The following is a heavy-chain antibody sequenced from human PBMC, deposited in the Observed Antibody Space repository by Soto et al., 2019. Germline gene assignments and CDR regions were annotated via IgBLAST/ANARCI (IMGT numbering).Heavy chain of an antibody. CDR1: GGSFSGYY. CDR2: VNHGGSS. D-gene: IGHD3-10*01. CDR3: ARGEITLLGGMDV. V-gene: IGHV4-34*01. J-gene: IGHJ6*02. Sequence: SETLSLTCAVYGGSFSGYYWGWVRQPPGKGLEWIGEVNHGGSSNYHPSHKSRVSISVDTSNNQFSLRIKSVTPADTAVYYCARGEITLLGGMDVWRQWTTVTVSS.